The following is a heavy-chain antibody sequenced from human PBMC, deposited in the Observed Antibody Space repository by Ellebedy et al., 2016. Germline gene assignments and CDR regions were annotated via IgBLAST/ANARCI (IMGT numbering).Heavy chain of an antibody. V-gene: IGHV3-7*01. CDR2: IKQDGSQT. D-gene: IGHD1-20*01. CDR1: ESTLSTYW. CDR3: TTLTGATIDRAFNI. Sequence: GGSLRLSCIASESTLSTYWMSWFRQAPGKGLEWVASIKQDGSQTDYVDSVKGRFTISRDNAKNTVYLQMDRLGVEDTAVYYCTTLTGATIDRAFNIWGQGTMVTVS. J-gene: IGHJ3*02.